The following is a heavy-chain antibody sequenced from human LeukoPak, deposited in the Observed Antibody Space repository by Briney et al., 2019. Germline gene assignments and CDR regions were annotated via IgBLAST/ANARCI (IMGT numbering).Heavy chain of an antibody. V-gene: IGHV1-18*01. D-gene: IGHD2-15*01. Sequence: ASVKVSCKASGYTFTSYGISWVRQAPGQGLEWMGWISAYNGNTNSAQKLQGRVTMTTDTSTSTAYMELRSLRSDDTAVYYCARDHCSGSSCYYAYWGQGTLVTVSS. J-gene: IGHJ4*02. CDR2: ISAYNGNT. CDR1: GYTFTSYG. CDR3: ARDHCSGSSCYYAY.